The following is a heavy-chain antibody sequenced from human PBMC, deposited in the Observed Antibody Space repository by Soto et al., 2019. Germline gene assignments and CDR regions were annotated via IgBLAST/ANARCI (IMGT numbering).Heavy chain of an antibody. V-gene: IGHV1-69*13. CDR1: GGTFSSYA. CDR3: ARGIVTGSEYNYYYYGMDV. J-gene: IGHJ6*02. Sequence: SVKVSCNASGGTFSSYAISCLRQAPGQGLEWMGGIIPIFGTTNYPQKLQGRVKLTADESTRTAYMELSTLRSEDTAVYYCARGIVTGSEYNYYYYGMDVWGQGTTVTVSS. CDR2: IIPIFGTT. D-gene: IGHD1-1*01.